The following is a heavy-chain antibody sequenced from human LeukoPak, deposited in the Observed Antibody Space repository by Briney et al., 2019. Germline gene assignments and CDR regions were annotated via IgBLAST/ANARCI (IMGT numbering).Heavy chain of an antibody. J-gene: IGHJ5*02. CDR2: IYTSGST. CDR3: AREGITGTVGWFDP. V-gene: IGHV4-4*07. CDR1: GGSISSYY. Sequence: SETLSLTCTVSGGSISSYYWSWIRQPAGKGLEWIGRIYTSGSTNYNPSLKSRVTISVGKSKNQFSLKLSSVTAADTAVYYCAREGITGTVGWFDPWGQGTLVTVSS. D-gene: IGHD1-20*01.